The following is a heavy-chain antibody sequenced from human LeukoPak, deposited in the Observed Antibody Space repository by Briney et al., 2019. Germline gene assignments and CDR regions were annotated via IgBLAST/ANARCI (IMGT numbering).Heavy chain of an antibody. CDR2: ISGSGGST. CDR3: AKAAGSYGFLGD. J-gene: IGHJ4*02. V-gene: IGHV3-23*01. CDR1: GFTFSSYA. D-gene: IGHD5-18*01. Sequence: GGSLRLSCAASGFTFSSYAMSWVRQAPGKGLEWVSAISGSGGSTYDADSVKGRFTISKDNSKNTLYLQMNSLRAEDTAVYYCAKAAGSYGFLGDWGQGTLVTVSS.